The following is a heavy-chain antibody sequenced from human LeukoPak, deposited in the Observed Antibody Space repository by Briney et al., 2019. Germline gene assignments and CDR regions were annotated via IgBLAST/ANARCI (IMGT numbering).Heavy chain of an antibody. Sequence: PSQTLSLTCTVSGGSISSGGYYWSWIRQHPGKGLEWIGYIYYSGSTYYNPSLKSRVTISVDTSKNQFSLKLSSVTAADTAVYYCARGHEGYCSSTSCSGAFDIWGQGTMVTVSS. CDR3: ARGHEGYCSSTSCSGAFDI. J-gene: IGHJ3*02. D-gene: IGHD2-2*01. CDR2: IYYSGST. CDR1: GGSISSGGYY. V-gene: IGHV4-31*03.